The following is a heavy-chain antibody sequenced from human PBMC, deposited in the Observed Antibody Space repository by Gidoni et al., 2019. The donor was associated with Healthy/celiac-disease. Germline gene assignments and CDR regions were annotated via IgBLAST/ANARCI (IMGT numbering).Heavy chain of an antibody. CDR1: GFPFSSYA. V-gene: IGHV3-23*01. J-gene: IGHJ3*02. Sequence: EVQLLESGGGLVQPGGSLRLSCAASGFPFSSYAMSWVRPAPGKGLEWVSAISGSGGSTYYADSVKGRFTISRDNSKKTLYLQMNSLRAEDTAVYYCAKAPRYSSPRDAFDIWGQGTMVTVSS. D-gene: IGHD6-19*01. CDR2: ISGSGGST. CDR3: AKAPRYSSPRDAFDI.